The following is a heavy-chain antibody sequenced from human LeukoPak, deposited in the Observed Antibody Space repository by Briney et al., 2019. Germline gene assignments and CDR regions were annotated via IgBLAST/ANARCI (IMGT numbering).Heavy chain of an antibody. D-gene: IGHD5-24*01. Sequence: GASVKVSCKASGYTFTGYCMHWVRQAPGQGLEWMGWINPNSGGTNYAQKFQGRVTMTRDTSISTAYMELSRLRSDDTAVYYCARDWMAGSRWGYYGMDVWGQGTTVTVSS. CDR1: GYTFTGYC. CDR3: ARDWMAGSRWGYYGMDV. CDR2: INPNSGGT. V-gene: IGHV1-2*02. J-gene: IGHJ6*02.